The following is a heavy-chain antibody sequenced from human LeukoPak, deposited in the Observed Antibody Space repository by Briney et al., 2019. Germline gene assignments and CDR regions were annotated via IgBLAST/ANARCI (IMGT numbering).Heavy chain of an antibody. V-gene: IGHV1-8*03. D-gene: IGHD6-13*01. CDR1: GYTFTSYY. CDR2: MNPNSGNT. Sequence: ASVKVSCKASGYTFTSYYMHWVRQAPGQGLEWMGWMNPNSGNTGYAQKFQGRVTITRNTSISTAYMELSSLRSEDTAVYYCARLAAAGPGNFDYWGQGTLVTVSS. J-gene: IGHJ4*02. CDR3: ARLAAAGPGNFDY.